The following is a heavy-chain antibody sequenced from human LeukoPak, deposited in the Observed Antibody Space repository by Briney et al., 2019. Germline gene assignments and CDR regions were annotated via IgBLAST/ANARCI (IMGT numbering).Heavy chain of an antibody. V-gene: IGHV1-2*02. Sequence: EASVKFSCKASGYTFTGYYMHWVRQAPGQGLEWMGWINPNSGGTNYAQKFQGRVTMTRDTSISTAYMELSRLRSDDTAVYYCARGGSYWSGYYYGMDVWGQGTTVTVSS. CDR1: GYTFTGYY. J-gene: IGHJ6*02. CDR3: ARGGSYWSGYYYGMDV. D-gene: IGHD1-26*01. CDR2: INPNSGGT.